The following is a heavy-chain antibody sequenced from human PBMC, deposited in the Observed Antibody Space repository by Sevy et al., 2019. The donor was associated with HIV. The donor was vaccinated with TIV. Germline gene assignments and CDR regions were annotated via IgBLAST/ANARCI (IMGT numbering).Heavy chain of an antibody. J-gene: IGHJ4*02. CDR1: GYSFSSYA. CDR3: ARPSPRIAAAASACYDN. D-gene: IGHD6-13*01. V-gene: IGHV3-23*01. Sequence: GGSLRLSCVVSGYSFSSYAISCVRQAPGKGLEWVSTINGRGGSTYYADSVKGRFTISRDNPKNTLFLQMINLRVDDTAIYYCARPSPRIAAAASACYDNWGQGTLVTVSS. CDR2: INGRGGST.